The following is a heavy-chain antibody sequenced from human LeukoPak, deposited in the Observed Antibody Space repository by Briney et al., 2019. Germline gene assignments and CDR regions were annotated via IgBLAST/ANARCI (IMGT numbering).Heavy chain of an antibody. V-gene: IGHV4-59*08. CDR2: IYYSGST. Sequence: SETLSLTCTVSGGSISSYYWRWIRQPPGKGLEWIGYIYYSGSTNYNPSLKSRVTISVDTSKNQFSLKLSSVTAADTAVYYCARHYYAFNWFDPWGQGTLVTVSS. D-gene: IGHD3-22*01. CDR3: ARHYYAFNWFDP. J-gene: IGHJ5*02. CDR1: GGSISSYY.